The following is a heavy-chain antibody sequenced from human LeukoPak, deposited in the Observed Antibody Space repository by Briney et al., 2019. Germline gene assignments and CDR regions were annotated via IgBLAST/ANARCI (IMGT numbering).Heavy chain of an antibody. CDR1: GGSISSGSYY. CDR2: IYYSGST. J-gene: IGHJ4*02. V-gene: IGHV4-61*01. CDR3: ARGRNGGHYDFWSGYNFDY. D-gene: IGHD3-3*01. Sequence: SETLSLTCTVSGGSISSGSYYWSWIRQPPGKGLEWIGYIYYSGSTNYNPSLKSRVTISVDTSKNQFSLKLSSMTAADTAVYYCARGRNGGHYDFWSGYNFDYWGQGTLVTVSS.